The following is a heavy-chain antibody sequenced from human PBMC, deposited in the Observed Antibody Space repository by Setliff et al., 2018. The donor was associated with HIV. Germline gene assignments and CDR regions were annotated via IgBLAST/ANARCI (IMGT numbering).Heavy chain of an antibody. CDR1: GFTFNTCA. V-gene: IGHV3-30*04. CDR3: AKDPTYYYESSGPYDAFDV. J-gene: IGHJ3*01. CDR2: ISHDANIK. Sequence: PGGSLRLSCAGSGFTFNTCAMNWVRQAPGKGLEWVAVISHDANIKYYADSVKGRFTISRDNSKNTLFLQMKSLRTEDTAVYYCAKDPTYYYESSGPYDAFDVWGQGTMVTVSS. D-gene: IGHD3-22*01.